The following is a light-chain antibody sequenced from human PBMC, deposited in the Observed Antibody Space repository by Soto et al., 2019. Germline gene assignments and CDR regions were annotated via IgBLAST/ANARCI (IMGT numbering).Light chain of an antibody. CDR3: CSFVGSSTVV. CDR1: SSDVGSYNL. CDR2: EGS. Sequence: QSALTQPASVSGSPGQSITISCTGTSSDVGSYNLVSWYQQHPGKAPKLMIYEGSKRPSGVSNRFSGSKSGNTASLPISGLQTEDEADYYCCSFVGSSTVVFGGGTKLTVL. J-gene: IGLJ2*01. V-gene: IGLV2-23*01.